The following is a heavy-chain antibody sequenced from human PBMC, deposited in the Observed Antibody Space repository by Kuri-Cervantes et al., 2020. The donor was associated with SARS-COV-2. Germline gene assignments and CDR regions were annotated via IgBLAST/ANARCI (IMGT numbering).Heavy chain of an antibody. Sequence: SGPTLAKPTQTLTLTCTFTGFSLSTSGMCVGWIRQPPGNALEWLALIDWDDDKYYSTSLKTRLTISKDTSKNHVVFTMTNMDPVDTATYYCARTRGYSYGYRHFGYWGQGTLVTVSS. CDR3: ARTRGYSYGYRHFGY. CDR2: IDWDDDK. CDR1: GFSLSTSGMC. J-gene: IGHJ4*02. V-gene: IGHV2-70*01. D-gene: IGHD5-18*01.